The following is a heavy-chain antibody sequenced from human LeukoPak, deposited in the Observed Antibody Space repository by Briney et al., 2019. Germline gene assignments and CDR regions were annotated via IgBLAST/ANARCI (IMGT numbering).Heavy chain of an antibody. CDR2: IHYTGST. Sequence: SETLSLTCTVSGGSISSYYWSWLRQSPGQGLECIGYIHYTGSTNYNPFLKSRVTISVETSKNQFSLKLKSVTAADTAVYYCARGGYYGSGNDFRFDPWGQGTLVTVSS. J-gene: IGHJ5*02. CDR3: ARGGYYGSGNDFRFDP. V-gene: IGHV4-59*01. CDR1: GGSISSYY. D-gene: IGHD3-10*01.